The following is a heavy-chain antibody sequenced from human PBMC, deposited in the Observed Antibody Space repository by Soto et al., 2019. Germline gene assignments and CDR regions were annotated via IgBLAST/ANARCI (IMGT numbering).Heavy chain of an antibody. J-gene: IGHJ4*02. CDR1: GGSISSYY. V-gene: IGHV4-59*01. Sequence: SETLSLTCTVSGGSISSYYWSWIRQPPGKGLEWIGYIYYSGSTNYNPSLKSRVTISVDTSKNQFSLKLSSVTAADTAVYYCARSGYDDYYFDYWGQGTLVTVSS. CDR3: ARSGYDDYYFDY. D-gene: IGHD5-12*01. CDR2: IYYSGST.